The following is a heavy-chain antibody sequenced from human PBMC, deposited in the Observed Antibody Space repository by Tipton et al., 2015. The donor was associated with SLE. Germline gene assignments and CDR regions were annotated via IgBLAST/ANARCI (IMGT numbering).Heavy chain of an antibody. CDR1: GGSISGHGYF. D-gene: IGHD6-19*01. J-gene: IGHJ4*02. CDR2: VYYTGST. CDR3: ARHFRDSGWYYFDN. V-gene: IGHV4-39*01. Sequence: TLSLTCTVSGGSISGHGYFWGWIRQPPGKGLEWIGNVYYTGSTYYNPSLNSRVTMSVDTSENQFSLKLNSVTAADTAVYYCARHFRDSGWYYFDNWGQGTLVTVSS.